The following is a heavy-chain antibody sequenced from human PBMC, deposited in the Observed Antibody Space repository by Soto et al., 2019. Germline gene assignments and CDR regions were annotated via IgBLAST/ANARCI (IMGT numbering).Heavy chain of an antibody. D-gene: IGHD4-17*01. J-gene: IGHJ4*02. CDR1: GYTYTSHD. Sequence: QVQLVQSGAEVKKSGASVKVSCKASGYTYTSHDINWVRQATGQGLEWMGWMNPNSGNTGYAQKFQGRVTMTRNTSISTDYMELSSLRSEDTAVYYCARWDYGDYARFDYWGQGTLVTVSS. CDR3: ARWDYGDYARFDY. CDR2: MNPNSGNT. V-gene: IGHV1-8*01.